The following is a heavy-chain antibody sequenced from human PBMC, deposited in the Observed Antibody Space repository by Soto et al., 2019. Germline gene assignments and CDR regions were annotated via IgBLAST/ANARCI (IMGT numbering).Heavy chain of an antibody. J-gene: IGHJ4*02. Sequence: QVQLQESGPGLVKPSQTLSLTCTVSGGSISSGGYYWSWIRQHPGKGLEWIGYIYYSGSTYYNPSLTSRVTISVDSSKNQGSLKLSSVTAADTAVYYCERDRMDDYGSGSYYDYWGQGTLVTVSS. CDR2: IYYSGST. D-gene: IGHD3-10*01. CDR1: GGSISSGGYY. CDR3: ERDRMDDYGSGSYYDY. V-gene: IGHV4-31*03.